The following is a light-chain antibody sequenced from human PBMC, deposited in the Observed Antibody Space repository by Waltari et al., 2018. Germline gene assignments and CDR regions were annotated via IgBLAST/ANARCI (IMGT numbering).Light chain of an antibody. CDR3: QQYSSYPLT. CDR2: KAT. CDR1: QSINSW. J-gene: IGKJ4*01. V-gene: IGKV1-5*03. Sequence: DIQMTQSPSTLSASVGDRVTITCRASQSINSWLAWYQQKPGKAPKLVIHKATNLESGVPSRFTGSGSGTEFTLTSISLQPDDFATYYCQQYSSYPLTFGGGTKVEIK.